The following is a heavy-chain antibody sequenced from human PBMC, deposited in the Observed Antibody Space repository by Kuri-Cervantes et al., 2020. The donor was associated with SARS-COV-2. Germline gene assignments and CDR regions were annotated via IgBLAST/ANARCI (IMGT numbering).Heavy chain of an antibody. D-gene: IGHD3-10*01. J-gene: IGHJ5*02. Sequence: GESLKISCAASGFTFSDYYMSWIRQAPGKGLEWISYISSSGGSTNYADSVKGRFTISRDNAKNSVYLQMNSLRAEDTAVYYCARYHHGSGYWGSSRWSDPWGQGTLVTVSS. CDR3: ARYHHGSGYWGSSRWSDP. V-gene: IGHV3-11*06. CDR1: GFTFSDYY. CDR2: ISSSGGST.